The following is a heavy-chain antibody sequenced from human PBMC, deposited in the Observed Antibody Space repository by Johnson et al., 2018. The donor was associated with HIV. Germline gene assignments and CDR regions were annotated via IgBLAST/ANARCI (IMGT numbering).Heavy chain of an antibody. CDR3: ARALLSASTMGAFDI. Sequence: QLQLVESGGGVVQPGRSLRLSCAASGFTFSNFAMHWVRQAPGKGLEWVVVISYDGSNKYFADSVKGRFTISRDNSKNTLYLQMNSLRAEDTAVYYCARALLSASTMGAFDIWGQGTMVTVSS. D-gene: IGHD5-24*01. CDR2: ISYDGSNK. J-gene: IGHJ3*02. CDR1: GFTFSNFA. V-gene: IGHV3-30*14.